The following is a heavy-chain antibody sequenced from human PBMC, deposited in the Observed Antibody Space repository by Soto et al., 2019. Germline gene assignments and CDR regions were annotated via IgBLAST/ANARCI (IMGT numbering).Heavy chain of an antibody. D-gene: IGHD6-13*01. V-gene: IGHV4-30-4*01. CDR2: IYYSGST. CDR3: ARHNVGYSSCWYSY. CDR1: GGSISSGDYY. Sequence: SETLSLTCTVSGGSISSGDYYWSWIRQPPGKGLEWIGYIYYSGSTYYNPSLKSRVTISVDTSKNQFSLKLSSVTAADTAVYYCARHNVGYSSCWYSYWGQGTLVTVSS. J-gene: IGHJ4*02.